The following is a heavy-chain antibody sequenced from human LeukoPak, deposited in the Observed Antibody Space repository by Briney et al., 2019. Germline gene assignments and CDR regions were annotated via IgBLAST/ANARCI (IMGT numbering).Heavy chain of an antibody. V-gene: IGHV3-7*01. CDR2: MNLDGSEK. Sequence: PGGSLRLSCAASGFTFTSHWMSWVRQAPGKGLEWVARMNLDGSEKYYADSVKGRFTISRDNSKNTLYLQMNSLRAEDTAVYYCAKDTILWWWGQGTLVTVSS. D-gene: IGHD2-21*01. J-gene: IGHJ4*02. CDR1: GFTFTSHW. CDR3: AKDTILWW.